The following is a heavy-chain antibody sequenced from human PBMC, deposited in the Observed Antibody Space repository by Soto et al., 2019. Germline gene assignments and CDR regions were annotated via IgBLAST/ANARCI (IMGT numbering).Heavy chain of an antibody. J-gene: IGHJ4*02. CDR2: IKQDGSEM. CDR1: GFTFSRFW. D-gene: IGHD4-17*01. CDR3: ARVRYGGNSYYFDY. V-gene: IGHV3-7*03. Sequence: EVQLVESGGGLVQPGGSLRVSCAASGFTFSRFWMSWVRQAPGKGLEWVANIKQDGSEMYYVDSVKGRFTMSKDNVKNSLYLQMNSLRADDTAVYYCARVRYGGNSYYFDYWGQGTLVTVSS.